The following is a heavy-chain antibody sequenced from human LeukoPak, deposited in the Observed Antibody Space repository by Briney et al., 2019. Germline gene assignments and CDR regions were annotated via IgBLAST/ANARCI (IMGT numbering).Heavy chain of an antibody. J-gene: IGHJ6*03. CDR3: ARVLYYDFPYYYYYMNV. Sequence: GGSLRLSCAASGFTFSSYEMNWVRQAPGKGLEWVSYISSSGSTIYYADSVKGRFTISRDNAKNSLYLQMNSLRAEDTAVYYCARVLYYDFPYYYYYMNVWGKGTTVTVSS. CDR1: GFTFSSYE. CDR2: ISSSGSTI. V-gene: IGHV3-48*03. D-gene: IGHD3-3*01.